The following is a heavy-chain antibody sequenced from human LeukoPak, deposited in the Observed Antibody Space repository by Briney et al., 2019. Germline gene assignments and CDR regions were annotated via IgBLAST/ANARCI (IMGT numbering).Heavy chain of an antibody. CDR3: ARERRRDGYKNDY. CDR1: GFTFSSYW. CDR2: IKQDGSEK. V-gene: IGHV3-7*01. Sequence: GGSLRLSCAASGFTFSSYWMSWVRQAPGKGLEWVANIKQDGSEKYYVDSVKGRFTISRDNAKNSLYLQMNSLRAEDTAVYYCARERRRDGYKNDYWGQGTLVTVSS. D-gene: IGHD5-24*01. J-gene: IGHJ4*02.